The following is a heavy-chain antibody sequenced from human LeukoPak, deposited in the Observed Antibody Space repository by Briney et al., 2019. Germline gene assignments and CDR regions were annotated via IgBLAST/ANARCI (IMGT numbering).Heavy chain of an antibody. D-gene: IGHD2-2*01. J-gene: IGHJ3*02. CDR3: AKDRRYCSSTSCIDAFDI. V-gene: IGHV3-48*01. CDR2: ISSTSSNI. Sequence: GGSLRLSCAASAFTFSSYSMNWVRQAPGKGLEWVSHISSTSSNIYYADSVKGRLTISRDNAKNSLYLQMNSLRAEDTAVYYCAKDRRYCSSTSCIDAFDIWGQGTMVTGSS. CDR1: AFTFSSYS.